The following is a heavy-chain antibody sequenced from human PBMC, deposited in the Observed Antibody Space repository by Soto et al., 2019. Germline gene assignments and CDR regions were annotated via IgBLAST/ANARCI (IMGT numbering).Heavy chain of an antibody. J-gene: IGHJ6*03. CDR3: ARRNYDFWSGYPDYYYYYMDV. CDR1: GYTFTSYY. D-gene: IGHD3-3*01. V-gene: IGHV1-46*03. CDR2: INPSGGST. Sequence: ASVTVSCQTSGYTFTSYYMHWVRQAPGQGLEWMGIINPSGGSTSYAQKFQGRVTMTRDTSTSTVYMELSSLRSEDTAVYYCARRNYDFWSGYPDYYYYYMDVWGKGTTVTVSS.